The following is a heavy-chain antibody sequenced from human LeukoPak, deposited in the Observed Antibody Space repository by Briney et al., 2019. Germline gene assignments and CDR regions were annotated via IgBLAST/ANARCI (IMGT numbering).Heavy chain of an antibody. D-gene: IGHD1-1*01. CDR1: GFTVSSNY. J-gene: IGHJ4*02. CDR3: ARAWNDGNDY. Sequence: PGGSLRLSCAASGFTVSSNYMSWVRQAPGKGLEWVSVIYSGGSTYYADSVKGRFTISRDNSKNTLYLQMGSLRAEDMAVYYCARAWNDGNDYWGQGTLVTVSS. CDR2: IYSGGST. V-gene: IGHV3-66*01.